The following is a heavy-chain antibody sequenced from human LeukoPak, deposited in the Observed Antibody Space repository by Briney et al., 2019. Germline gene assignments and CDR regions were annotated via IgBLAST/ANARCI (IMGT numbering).Heavy chain of an antibody. CDR1: GYTFSSNG. CDR2: IIPIFGRA. CDR3: ARGSSYGFSMGY. Sequence: ASVKVSCKASGYTFSSNGISWVRQAPGQGLEWMGGIIPIFGRANYAQKFQGRVTMTTDTSTSTAYMELRSLRSDDTAVYYCARGSSYGFSMGYWGQGTLVTVSS. V-gene: IGHV1-18*01. D-gene: IGHD5-18*01. J-gene: IGHJ4*02.